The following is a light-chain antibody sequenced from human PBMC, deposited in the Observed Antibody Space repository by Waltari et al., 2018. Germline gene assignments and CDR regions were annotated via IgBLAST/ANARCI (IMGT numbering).Light chain of an antibody. V-gene: IGLV2-11*01. CDR1: RRAVVGYNY. CDR3: CSYAGSYTWV. J-gene: IGLJ3*02. Sequence: QSALTQPRSVSGSPGQSVTISCTVTRRAVVGYNYVSWYQQHPGKAPKLMIYDVSKRPSGVPDRFSGSKSGNTASLTISGLQAEDEADYYCCSYAGSYTWVFGGGTKLTVL. CDR2: DVS.